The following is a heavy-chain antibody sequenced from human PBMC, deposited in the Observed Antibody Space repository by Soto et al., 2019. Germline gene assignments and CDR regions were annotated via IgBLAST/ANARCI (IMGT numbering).Heavy chain of an antibody. V-gene: IGHV4-39*01. Sequence: SETLSLTCSVSGDSISNSRFYWAWIRQPPGEGLEWIGSIYHTGNACYNPSLKSRVTIFVDTSKNQFSLKLTSVTAADTALYYCARDYFDSSDYTTNWFDPWGQGSLVTVSS. CDR3: ARDYFDSSDYTTNWFDP. D-gene: IGHD3-22*01. CDR1: GDSISNSRFY. CDR2: IYHTGNA. J-gene: IGHJ5*02.